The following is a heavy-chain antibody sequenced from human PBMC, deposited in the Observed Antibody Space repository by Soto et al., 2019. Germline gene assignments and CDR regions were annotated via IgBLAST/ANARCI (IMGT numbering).Heavy chain of an antibody. V-gene: IGHV3-23*01. CDR1: GFTFSNYA. Sequence: PXGSLSLSFAASGFTFSNYAMSGVGQAPGKGLEWVSGLSDGGGSTFYADSVKGRFTISRDNAKNTLYLQMSSLRAEDTAVYYCAKEGNTSPYNWFDPWGQGTLVTVS. D-gene: IGHD2-2*01. CDR2: LSDGGGST. J-gene: IGHJ5*02. CDR3: AKEGNTSPYNWFDP.